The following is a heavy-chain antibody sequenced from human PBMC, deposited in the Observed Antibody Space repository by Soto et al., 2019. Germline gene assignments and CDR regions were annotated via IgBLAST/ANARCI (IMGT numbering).Heavy chain of an antibody. D-gene: IGHD3-9*01. CDR2: IIPIFGTA. J-gene: IGHJ4*02. Sequence: SVKVSCKASGGTFSSYAISWVRQAPGQGLEWMGGIIPIFGTANYAQKFQGRVTITADESTSTAYMELSSLRSEDTAVYYCARGRGRYFDWLLFSPFDYWGQGTLVTVSS. V-gene: IGHV1-69*13. CDR3: ARGRGRYFDWLLFSPFDY. CDR1: GGTFSSYA.